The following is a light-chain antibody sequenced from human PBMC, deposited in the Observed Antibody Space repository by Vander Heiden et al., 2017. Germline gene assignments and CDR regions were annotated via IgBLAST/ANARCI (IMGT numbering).Light chain of an antibody. J-gene: IGKJ2*01. CDR1: QSVSSY. CDR3: QQDNNWPYT. V-gene: IGKV3-15*01. Sequence: TQSPATLSVSPGERATLSCRASQSVSSYLAWYRQKPGQAPRLLIYGASTRATGIPARFSGSGSGTEFTLTISSLQSEDFAVYYCQQDNNWPYTFGQGTKLDIK. CDR2: GAS.